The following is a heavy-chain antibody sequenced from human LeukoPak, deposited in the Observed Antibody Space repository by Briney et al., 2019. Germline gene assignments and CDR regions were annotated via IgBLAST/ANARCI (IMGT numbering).Heavy chain of an antibody. CDR3: ARVAGSIAY. CDR1: GYTFSTYD. V-gene: IGHV1-8*03. Sequence: EASVKVSCKASGYTFSTYDINWVRQATGQGLEWMGWMNPNSGYTGYAQKFQGRVTITRNTSISTVYMELSSLRSDDTAVYYCARVAGSIAYWGQGTLVTVSS. D-gene: IGHD6-19*01. CDR2: MNPNSGYT. J-gene: IGHJ4*02.